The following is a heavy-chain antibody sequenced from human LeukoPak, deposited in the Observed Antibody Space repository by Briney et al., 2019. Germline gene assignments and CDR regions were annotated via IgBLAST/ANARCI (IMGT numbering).Heavy chain of an antibody. D-gene: IGHD3-22*01. CDR2: IKQDGSVK. CDR1: GFTFSSYW. V-gene: IGHV3-7*01. Sequence: PGGSLRLSCVASGFTFSSYWMSGVRPARGRGRQGVANIKQDGSVKYYVDSVKGRFTISRDNDKNSLYLQMSRLTAEDTAVYSRARDRGYYYDSSGYQWGEATLVTVSS. CDR3: ARDRGYYYDSSGYQ. J-gene: IGHJ4*02.